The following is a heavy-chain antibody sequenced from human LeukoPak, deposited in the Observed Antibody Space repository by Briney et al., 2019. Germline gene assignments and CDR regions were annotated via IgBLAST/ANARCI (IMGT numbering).Heavy chain of an antibody. Sequence: SETLSLTCTVSGGSISSSSYYWGWIRQPPGKGLEWIGSIYYSGSTYYNPSLKSRVTISVDTSKNQFSLKLSSVTAADTAVYYCARGGLDYYYYGMDVWGQGTTVTVSS. CDR3: ARGGLDYYYYGMDV. J-gene: IGHJ6*02. CDR2: IYYSGST. CDR1: GGSISSSSYY. V-gene: IGHV4-39*07. D-gene: IGHD3-16*01.